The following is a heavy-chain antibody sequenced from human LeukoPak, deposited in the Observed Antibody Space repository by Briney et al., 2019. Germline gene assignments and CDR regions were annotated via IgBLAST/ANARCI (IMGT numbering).Heavy chain of an antibody. CDR1: GFTFSDYY. V-gene: IGHV3-11*01. CDR3: ARDPSYCSGGICYPYFDY. J-gene: IGHJ4*02. CDR2: ISSSGSTI. D-gene: IGHD2-15*01. Sequence: GGSLRLSCAASGFTFSDYYMSWIRQAPGKGLEWVSYISSSGSTIYYADSVKGRFTISRDNAKNSLYLQMNSLRAEDTALYYCARDPSYCSGGICYPYFDYWGQGTLVTVFS.